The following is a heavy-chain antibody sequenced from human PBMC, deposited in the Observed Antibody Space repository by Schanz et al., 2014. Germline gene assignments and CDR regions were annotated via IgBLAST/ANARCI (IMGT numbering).Heavy chain of an antibody. J-gene: IGHJ4*02. CDR3: ARDGEAAAGCDY. D-gene: IGHD6-13*01. V-gene: IGHV1-46*03. CDR2: INPSGGST. CDR1: GGTFSSYT. Sequence: QVQLVQSGVEVKRPGASVKVSCKASGGTFSSYTINWVRQAPGQGLEWMGKINPSGGSTSYAQKFQGRVTMTRDTSTSTVYMELSSLRSEDTAVYYCARDGEAAAGCDYWGQGTLVTVSS.